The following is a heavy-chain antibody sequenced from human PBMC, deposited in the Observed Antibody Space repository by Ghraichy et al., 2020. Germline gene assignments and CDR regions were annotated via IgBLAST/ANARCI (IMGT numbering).Heavy chain of an antibody. J-gene: IGHJ4*02. D-gene: IGHD4-23*01. Sequence: LSLTCAASGFTFSSYWMHWVRQAPGKGLVWVSRINSDGSSTSYADSVKGRFTISRDNAKNTLYLQMNSLRAEDTAVYYCAREGLRWQPPDYWGQGTLVTVSS. V-gene: IGHV3-74*01. CDR1: GFTFSSYW. CDR2: INSDGSST. CDR3: AREGLRWQPPDY.